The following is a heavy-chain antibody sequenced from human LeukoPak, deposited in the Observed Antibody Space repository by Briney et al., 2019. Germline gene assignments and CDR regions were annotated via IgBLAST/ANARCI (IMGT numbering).Heavy chain of an antibody. J-gene: IGHJ5*02. CDR1: GGTFSSYA. D-gene: IGHD6-19*01. CDR2: IIPIFGTA. Sequence: ASVKVSCKASGGTFSSYAISWVRQAPGQGLEWMGGIIPIFGTANYAQKFQGRVTITTDESTSTAYMELSSLRSEDTAVYYCARVGGWYSYWFDPWGQGTLVTVSS. CDR3: ARVGGWYSYWFDP. V-gene: IGHV1-69*05.